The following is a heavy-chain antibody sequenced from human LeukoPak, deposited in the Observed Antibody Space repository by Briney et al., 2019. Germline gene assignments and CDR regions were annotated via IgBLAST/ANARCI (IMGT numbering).Heavy chain of an antibody. CDR3: ARGGSVAGTSGYDY. CDR1: GGTFSSYA. V-gene: IGHV1-69*04. D-gene: IGHD6-19*01. Sequence: VASVKVSCKASGGTFSSYAISWVRQAPGQGLEWMGRIIPILGIANYAQKFQGRVSITADKSTSTAYMELSSLRSEDTAVYYCARGGSVAGTSGYDYWGQGTLVTVSS. J-gene: IGHJ4*02. CDR2: IIPILGIA.